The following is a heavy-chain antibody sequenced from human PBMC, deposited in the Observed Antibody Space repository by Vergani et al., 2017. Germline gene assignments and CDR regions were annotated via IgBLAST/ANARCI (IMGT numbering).Heavy chain of an antibody. D-gene: IGHD3-3*01. CDR3: AREPYDFWWGLRGFFRYGLDV. CDR1: GFTFSSYW. V-gene: IGHV3-74*01. CDR2: INSDGSST. J-gene: IGHJ6*02. Sequence: EVQLVESGGGLVQPGGSLRLSCAASGFTFSSYWMHWVRQAPGKGLVWVSRINSDGSSTSYADSVKGRFTISRDNAKNTLYLQMNSLRAEDTAVYYCAREPYDFWWGLRGFFRYGLDVWGQGTTVTVSS.